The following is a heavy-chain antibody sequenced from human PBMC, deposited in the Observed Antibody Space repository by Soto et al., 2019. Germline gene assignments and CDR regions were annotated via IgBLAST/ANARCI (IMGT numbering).Heavy chain of an antibody. D-gene: IGHD4-17*01. CDR3: AIVGGYGDSAAGVYYYGMDV. V-gene: IGHV1-69*01. J-gene: IGHJ6*02. Sequence: QVQLVQSGAEVKKPGSSVKVSCKASGGTFSSYAISWVRQAPGQGLEWMGGIIPIFGTANYAQKFQGRVTITADESTSTAYMELSSLSSEDTAVYYCAIVGGYGDSAAGVYYYGMDVWGQGTTFTVSS. CDR2: IIPIFGTA. CDR1: GGTFSSYA.